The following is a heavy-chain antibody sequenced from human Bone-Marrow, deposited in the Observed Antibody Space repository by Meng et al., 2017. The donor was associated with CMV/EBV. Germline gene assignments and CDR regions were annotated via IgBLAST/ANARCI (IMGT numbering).Heavy chain of an antibody. CDR1: GCSLGSGGSS. CDR3: AKGPDYYGSGSFFDY. CDR2: IYYSGST. J-gene: IGHJ4*02. D-gene: IGHD3-10*01. V-gene: IGHV4-31*02. Sequence: GCSLGSGGSSWSWLRQHPVKGLEWIGYIYYSGSTYYTPSLKRRVTISVDTSKNQFSLKLSSVTAADTAVYYCAKGPDYYGSGSFFDYWGQGTLVTVSS.